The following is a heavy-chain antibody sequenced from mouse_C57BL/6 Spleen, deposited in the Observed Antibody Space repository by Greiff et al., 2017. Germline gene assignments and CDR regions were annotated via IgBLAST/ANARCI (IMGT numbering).Heavy chain of an antibody. CDR1: GFNIKDDY. V-gene: IGHV14-4*01. CDR3: TTRGYYGSSLYYFDF. J-gene: IGHJ2*01. D-gene: IGHD1-1*01. Sequence: EVQLQQSGAELVRPGASVKLSCTASGFNIKDDYMHWVKQRPEQGLEWIGWIYPESGYTDYATKFQGKATITADTSSNTAYLQLSSLTSEDTAVYYCTTRGYYGSSLYYFDFWGKGTTLTVSS. CDR2: IYPESGYT.